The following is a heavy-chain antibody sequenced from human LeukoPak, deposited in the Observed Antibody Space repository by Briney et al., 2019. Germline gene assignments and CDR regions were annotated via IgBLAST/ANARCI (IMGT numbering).Heavy chain of an antibody. J-gene: IGHJ5*02. CDR1: GFTFSSHA. D-gene: IGHD6-13*01. V-gene: IGHV3-30-3*01. Sequence: SGRSLRLSCAASGFTFSSHAMHWVRQAPGKGLEWVAVISYDGSNKYYADSVKGRFTISRDNSKNTLYLQMNSLRAEDTAVYYCASFIAAAGLNCFDPWGQGTLVTVSS. CDR3: ASFIAAAGLNCFDP. CDR2: ISYDGSNK.